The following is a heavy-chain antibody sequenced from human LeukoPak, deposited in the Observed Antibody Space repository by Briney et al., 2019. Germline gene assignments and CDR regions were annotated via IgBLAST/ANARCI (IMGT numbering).Heavy chain of an antibody. CDR3: ARDGYCSGGSCYSDAFDI. V-gene: IGHV6-1*01. CDR1: GDSVSSNSAA. Sequence: SQTLSLTCAISGDSVSSNSAAWNWIRQSPSRGLEWLGRTYYRSKWYNDYAVSVKSRITINPDTSKNKFSLKLNSVTTEDTAVYYCARDGYCSGGSCYSDAFDIWGQGTMVTVSS. CDR2: TYYRSKWYN. J-gene: IGHJ3*02. D-gene: IGHD2-15*01.